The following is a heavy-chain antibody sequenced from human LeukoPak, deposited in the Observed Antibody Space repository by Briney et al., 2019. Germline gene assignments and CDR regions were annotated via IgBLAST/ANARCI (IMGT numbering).Heavy chain of an antibody. CDR3: ARATIGYCDSTSCYANWFDP. CDR2: ITWNGGNT. Sequence: GGSLRLSCAGSGFTFDDYGMSWVRQAPGKGLEWVSGITWNGGNTDYADSVKGRFTISRDNSRNTLYLQMNSLRAEDTAVYYCARATIGYCDSTSCYANWFDPWGQGTLVTVSS. D-gene: IGHD2-2*03. V-gene: IGHV3-20*04. J-gene: IGHJ5*02. CDR1: GFTFDDYG.